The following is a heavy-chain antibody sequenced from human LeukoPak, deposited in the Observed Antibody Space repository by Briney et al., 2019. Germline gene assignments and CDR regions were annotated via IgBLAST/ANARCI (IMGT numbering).Heavy chain of an antibody. D-gene: IGHD2-15*01. CDR2: ISSNGVGT. CDR1: GFTFSRYM. V-gene: IGHV3-23*01. Sequence: PGGSLRLSCAASGFTFSRYMMTWVRQAPGKGLEWVSTISSNGVGTYYADSVKGRFTISRDNSKDTLYLQMSSLRAEDTAVYYCARYCSGSICYSGVDYWGQGTLVPVSS. CDR3: ARYCSGSICYSGVDY. J-gene: IGHJ4*02.